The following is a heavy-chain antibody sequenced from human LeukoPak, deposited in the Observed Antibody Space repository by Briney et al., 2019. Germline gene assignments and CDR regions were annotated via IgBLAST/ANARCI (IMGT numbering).Heavy chain of an antibody. CDR2: ISSNGGST. D-gene: IGHD6-25*01. CDR1: GFTFSSYA. CDR3: AKGAGYSSGFN. Sequence: GGSLRLSCSASGFTFSSYAMHWVRQAPGKGLEYVSAISSNGGSTYYADSVKGRFTISRDNSKNTLYLQMNSLRAEDTAVYYCAKGAGYSSGFNWGQGTLVTVSS. V-gene: IGHV3-64*04. J-gene: IGHJ4*02.